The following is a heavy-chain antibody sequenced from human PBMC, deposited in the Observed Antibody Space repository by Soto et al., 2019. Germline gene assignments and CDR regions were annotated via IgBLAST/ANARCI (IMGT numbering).Heavy chain of an antibody. Sequence: PGGSLRLSCAASGFTFSSYAMHWVRQAPGKGLEWVAVISYDGSNKYYADSVKGRFTISRDNSKNTLYLQMNSLRAEDTAVYYCARVTGLDTAQPNYYYYGMDVWGQGTTVTVSS. CDR1: GFTFSSYA. CDR3: ARVTGLDTAQPNYYYYGMDV. D-gene: IGHD5-18*01. J-gene: IGHJ6*02. V-gene: IGHV3-30-3*01. CDR2: ISYDGSNK.